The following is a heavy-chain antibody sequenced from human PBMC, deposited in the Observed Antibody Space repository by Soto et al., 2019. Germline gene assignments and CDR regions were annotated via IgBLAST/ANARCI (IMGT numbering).Heavy chain of an antibody. J-gene: IGHJ6*02. D-gene: IGHD3-16*01. CDR3: ARPGEGVLFYYALDV. Sequence: EVQLVESGGGLVQPGGSLRLSCVASGFTLSSYSMTWVRQAPGKGLEWISYISSGSDTIYYADSVKGRFTVSRDNAKNSLYLQMNSLRDDDTAVYYCARPGEGVLFYYALDVWGQGTTVTVSS. CDR2: ISSGSDTI. CDR1: GFTLSSYS. V-gene: IGHV3-48*02.